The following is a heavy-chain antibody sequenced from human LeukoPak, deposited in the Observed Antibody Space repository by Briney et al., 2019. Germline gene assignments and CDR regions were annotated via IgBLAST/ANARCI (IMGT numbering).Heavy chain of an antibody. CDR2: IYYSGST. V-gene: IGHV4-31*03. D-gene: IGHD3-10*01. CDR1: GGSISSGGYY. Sequence: PSETLSLTCTVSGGSISSGGYYWSWIRQHPGKGLEWIGYIYYSGSTYYNPSLKSRVTISVDTSKNQFSLKLSSVTAADTAVYYCARAPLDGSGSYYPLDYWGQGTLVTVS. J-gene: IGHJ4*02. CDR3: ARAPLDGSGSYYPLDY.